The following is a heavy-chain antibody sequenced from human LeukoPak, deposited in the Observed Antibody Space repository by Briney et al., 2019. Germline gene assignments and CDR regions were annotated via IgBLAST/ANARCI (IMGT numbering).Heavy chain of an antibody. CDR2: MNPNSGNT. Sequence: GASGKVSCKASGSTFTSSDINWVRQATGQGLEWMGWMNPNSGNTGYAQKFQGRVTMTRNTSISTAYMELSSLRSEDTAVYYCARQFEPQWGLRVAAADPYGMDVWGQGTTVTVSS. D-gene: IGHD6-13*01. CDR3: ARQFEPQWGLRVAAADPYGMDV. V-gene: IGHV1-8*01. CDR1: GSTFTSSD. J-gene: IGHJ6*02.